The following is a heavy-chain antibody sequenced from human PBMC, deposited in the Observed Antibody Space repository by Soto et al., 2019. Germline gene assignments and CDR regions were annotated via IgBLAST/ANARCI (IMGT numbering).Heavy chain of an antibody. CDR2: ISAYNGNT. CDR1: GYTFTSYG. Sequence: ASVKVSCKASGYTFTSYGISWVRQAPGQGLEWMGWISAYNGNTNYAQKLQGRVTMTTDTSTSTAYMELRSLRSDDTAVYYCVREMYNWNYLDYWCQGILVSVS. D-gene: IGHD1-7*01. J-gene: IGHJ4*02. CDR3: VREMYNWNYLDY. V-gene: IGHV1-18*01.